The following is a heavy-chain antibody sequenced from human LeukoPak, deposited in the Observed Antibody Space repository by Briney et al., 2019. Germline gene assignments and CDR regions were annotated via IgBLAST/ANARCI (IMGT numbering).Heavy chain of an antibody. CDR1: GGSFSGYY. CDR2: INHSGST. Sequence: SETLSLTCAVYGGSFSGYYWSWIRQPPGKGLEWIGEINHSGSTNYNPSLKSRVTISVDTSKNQFSLKLSSVTAADTAVYYCARARGLRYSSGWYSNPLFDYWGQGTPVTVSS. J-gene: IGHJ4*02. D-gene: IGHD6-19*01. V-gene: IGHV4-34*01. CDR3: ARARGLRYSSGWYSNPLFDY.